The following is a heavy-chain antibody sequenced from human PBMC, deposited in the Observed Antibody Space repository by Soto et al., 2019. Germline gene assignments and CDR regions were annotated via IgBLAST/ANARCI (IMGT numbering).Heavy chain of an antibody. CDR3: ARVRLPTVTIFGVADHDAFDI. CDR2: IIPILGIA. V-gene: IGHV1-69*02. D-gene: IGHD3-3*01. Sequence: EASVKVSCKASGGTFSSYTISWVRQAPGQGLEWMGRIIPILGIANYAQKFQGRVTITADKSTSTAYMELSSLRSEDTAVYYCARVRLPTVTIFGVADHDAFDIWGQGTMVTVSS. CDR1: GGTFSSYT. J-gene: IGHJ3*02.